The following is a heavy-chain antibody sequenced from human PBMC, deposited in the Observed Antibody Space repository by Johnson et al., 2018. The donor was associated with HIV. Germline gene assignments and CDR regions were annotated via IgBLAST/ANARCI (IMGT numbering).Heavy chain of an antibody. V-gene: IGHV3-30*04. CDR3: ARERRLASNAFDI. Sequence: LVESGGGVVQPGRSLRLACAASGFPLSSYAMHWVRQAPGKGLEWVAVISYDGSIKYYTDSVKGRFTISRDNSKNTLFLQMNSLRVEDTAVYYCARERRLASNAFDIWGQGTMVTVSS. CDR1: GFPLSSYA. J-gene: IGHJ3*02. CDR2: ISYDGSIK.